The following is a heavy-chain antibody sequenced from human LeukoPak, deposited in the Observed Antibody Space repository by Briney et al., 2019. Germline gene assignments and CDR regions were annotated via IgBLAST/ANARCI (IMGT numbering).Heavy chain of an antibody. J-gene: IGHJ6*03. CDR2: IYYSGST. V-gene: IGHV4-59*01. D-gene: IGHD6-19*01. Sequence: SETLSLTCTVSGGSIRSYYWSWIRQPPGKGLEWIAYIYYSGSTNYNPSLKSRVTISVDTSKNQFSLKLSSVTAADTAVYYCARGTRGYSSGHDYYYYYMDVWGKGTTVTVSS. CDR1: GGSIRSYY. CDR3: ARGTRGYSSGHDYYYYYMDV.